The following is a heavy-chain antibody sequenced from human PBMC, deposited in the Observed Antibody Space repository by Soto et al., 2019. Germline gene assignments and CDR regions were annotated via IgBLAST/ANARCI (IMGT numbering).Heavy chain of an antibody. CDR2: IIPLFGTR. CDR1: GATFSTTG. J-gene: IGHJ5*01. CDR3: ARASPVICGGDPCYRLDSSFDS. D-gene: IGHD2-21*02. Sequence: QVQLVQSAAEVRKPGSSLRVSCKSSGATFSTTGISWVRHAPGQGLEWMGGIIPLFGTRKYARKFQGRVSITADESTNTVYMELNSSRPDDAAVYYCARASPVICGGDPCYRLDSSFDSWGQGSLVIVSS. V-gene: IGHV1-69*01.